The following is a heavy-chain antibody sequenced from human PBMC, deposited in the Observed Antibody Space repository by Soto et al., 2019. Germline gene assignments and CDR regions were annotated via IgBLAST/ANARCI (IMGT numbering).Heavy chain of an antibody. CDR3: ALRSMAVVPEY. D-gene: IGHD3-22*01. Sequence: QVQLQESGQGLVKPSETLSLTCAVSGDSISSYYCMWIRQPPGKGLESIGYLYYGRSANYNPSLTSRVTLPLDTSTNQCSLTLSSMTAADTAVYYCALRSMAVVPEYWGQGTLVTVSS. V-gene: IGHV4-59*01. J-gene: IGHJ4*02. CDR2: LYYGRSA. CDR1: GDSISSYY.